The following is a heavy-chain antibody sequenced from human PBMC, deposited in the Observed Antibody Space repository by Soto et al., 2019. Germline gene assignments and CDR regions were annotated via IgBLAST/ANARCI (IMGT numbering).Heavy chain of an antibody. J-gene: IGHJ6*02. D-gene: IGHD3-3*01. CDR1: GFTFSSYG. Sequence: QVQLVESGGGVVQPGRSLRLSCAASGFTFSSYGMHWVRQAPGKGLEWVAVISYDGSNEYYADSVKGRFTISRDNSKNTLYLQMNSPRAEDTAVYYCAKVLEQYYYYYGMDVWGQGTTVTVSS. CDR2: ISYDGSNE. V-gene: IGHV3-30*18. CDR3: AKVLEQYYYYYGMDV.